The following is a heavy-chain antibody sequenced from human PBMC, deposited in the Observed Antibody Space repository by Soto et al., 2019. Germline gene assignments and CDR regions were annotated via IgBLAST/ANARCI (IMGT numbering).Heavy chain of an antibody. CDR3: ARILPPLDSSGWYPLSYFDY. J-gene: IGHJ4*02. Sequence: QVTLKESGPVLVKPTETLTLTCTVSGFSLSNARMGVSWIRQPPGKALEWLAHIFSNDEKSYSTSLKSRLTISKDTSNSQVVLTMTNMDPVDTATYYCARILPPLDSSGWYPLSYFDYWGQGTPVTVSS. V-gene: IGHV2-26*01. CDR1: GFSLSNARMG. D-gene: IGHD6-19*01. CDR2: IFSNDEK.